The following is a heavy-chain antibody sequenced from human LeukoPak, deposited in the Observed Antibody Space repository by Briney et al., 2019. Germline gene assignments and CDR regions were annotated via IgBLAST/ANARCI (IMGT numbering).Heavy chain of an antibody. V-gene: IGHV4-4*09. Sequence: SETLSLTCTVSGGSISSYYWSWIRQPPGKGLEWIGYIYTSGSTYYNPSLKSRVTISVDTSKNQFSLKLSSVTAADTAVYYCARVGVPAAILHYWGQGTLVTVSS. CDR2: IYTSGST. CDR1: GGSISSYY. J-gene: IGHJ4*02. D-gene: IGHD2-2*01. CDR3: ARVGVPAAILHY.